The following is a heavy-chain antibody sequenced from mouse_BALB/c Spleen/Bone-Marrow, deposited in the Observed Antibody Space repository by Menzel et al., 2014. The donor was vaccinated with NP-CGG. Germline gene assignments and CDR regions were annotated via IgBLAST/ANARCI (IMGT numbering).Heavy chain of an antibody. CDR3: ARSVYYGSSYVGY. CDR1: GYSITSDYA. V-gene: IGHV3-2*02. D-gene: IGHD1-1*01. J-gene: IGHJ2*01. Sequence: VQLQQSGPGLVKPSQSLSLTCTVTGYSITSDYAWNWIRQFPGNKLEWMGYISYSGSTSYNPSLKSRISITRDTSKNQFFLQLNSVTTEDTATYYCARSVYYGSSYVGYWGQGTTLTVSS. CDR2: ISYSGST.